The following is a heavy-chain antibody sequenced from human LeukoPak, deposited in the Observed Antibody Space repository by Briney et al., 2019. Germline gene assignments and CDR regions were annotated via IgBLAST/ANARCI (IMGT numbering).Heavy chain of an antibody. V-gene: IGHV4-39*07. J-gene: IGHJ4*02. CDR3: ARETTGYSSGFVDF. Sequence: SETLSLACTVSGGSISSSSYYWGWIRQPPGKGLEWIGSIYYSGTSSYNPSLKSRLTMSVDTSKNQFSLKLSSVTAADTAVYYCARETTGYSSGFVDFWGQGTLVTVSS. CDR1: GGSISSSSYY. D-gene: IGHD6-19*01. CDR2: IYYSGTS.